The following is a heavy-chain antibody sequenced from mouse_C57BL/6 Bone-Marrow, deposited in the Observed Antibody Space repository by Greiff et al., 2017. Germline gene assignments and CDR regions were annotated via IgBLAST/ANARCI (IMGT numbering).Heavy chain of an antibody. D-gene: IGHD2-3*01. Sequence: VQLQQSGPELVKPGASVKLSCKASGYTFTSYDINWVKQRPGQGLEWRGWIYPRAGSTTYNEKFKGKATLTVETSSSTAYMELHSLTSEDSAVYFCASDGYYDWYFDVWGTGTTVTVSS. CDR2: IYPRAGST. J-gene: IGHJ1*03. CDR3: ASDGYYDWYFDV. CDR1: GYTFTSYD. V-gene: IGHV1-85*01.